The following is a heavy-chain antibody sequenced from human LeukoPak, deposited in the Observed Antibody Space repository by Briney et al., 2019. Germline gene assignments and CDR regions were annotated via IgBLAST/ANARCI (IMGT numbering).Heavy chain of an antibody. Sequence: GGSLRLSCAASGFTFSSYSMSWVRQAPGKGLEWVANIKQDGSEKYYVDSVKGRFTISRDNAKNSLYLQMNSLRAEDTAVYYCARDRRINYYDSSGYHLGYWGQGTLVTVSS. V-gene: IGHV3-7*01. J-gene: IGHJ4*02. CDR3: ARDRRINYYDSSGYHLGY. CDR2: IKQDGSEK. D-gene: IGHD3-22*01. CDR1: GFTFSSYS.